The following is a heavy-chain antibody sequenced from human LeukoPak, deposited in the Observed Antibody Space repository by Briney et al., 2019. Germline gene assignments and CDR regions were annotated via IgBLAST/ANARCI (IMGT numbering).Heavy chain of an antibody. D-gene: IGHD3-3*01. V-gene: IGHV3-49*04. Sequence: PGRSLRLSCTASGFTFGDYAMSWVRQAPGKGLEWVGFIRSKAYGGTTEYAASVKGRFTISRDDSKSIAYLQMNSLKTEDTAVYYCTRDGTIFGVPLDYWGQGTLVTVSS. CDR2: IRSKAYGGTT. J-gene: IGHJ4*02. CDR1: GFTFGDYA. CDR3: TRDGTIFGVPLDY.